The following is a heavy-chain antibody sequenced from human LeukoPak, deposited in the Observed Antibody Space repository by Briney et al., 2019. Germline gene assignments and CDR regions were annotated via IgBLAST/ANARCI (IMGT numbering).Heavy chain of an antibody. V-gene: IGHV3-74*01. Sequence: GGSLRLSCAASGFTFSSYWMHWVRHAPRKGLVWVSRIKSDGTYTTYADSVKGRFTISRDNAKNTLYLQMNSLRAEDTAVYYCSRDFGGAWGQGTLVTVSS. CDR3: SRDFGGA. CDR1: GFTFSSYW. CDR2: IKSDGTYT. D-gene: IGHD3-10*01. J-gene: IGHJ5*02.